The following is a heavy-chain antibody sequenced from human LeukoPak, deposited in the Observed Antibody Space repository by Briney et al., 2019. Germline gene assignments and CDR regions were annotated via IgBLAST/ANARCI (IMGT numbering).Heavy chain of an antibody. J-gene: IGHJ4*02. V-gene: IGHV4-39*07. CDR3: ARVMSPPYPGIVVAGIDY. D-gene: IGHD6-19*01. CDR1: GGSISSSSYY. CDR2: IYYSGST. Sequence: SETLSLTCTVSGGSISSSSYYWGWIRQPPGKGLEWIGNIYYSGSTYYNSSLKSRVTISLDTSKNQFSLKLSSVTAADTAVYYCARVMSPPYPGIVVAGIDYWGQGTLVTVSS.